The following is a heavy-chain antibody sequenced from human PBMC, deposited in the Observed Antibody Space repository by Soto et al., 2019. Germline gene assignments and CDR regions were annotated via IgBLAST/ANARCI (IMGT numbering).Heavy chain of an antibody. CDR1: GDSVSSNTAA. J-gene: IGHJ6*02. CDR3: ARIRAAYYGIDV. D-gene: IGHD6-25*01. CDR2: TYYRSKWYN. V-gene: IGHV6-1*01. Sequence: SQTLSLTRVISGDSVSSNTAAWNWIRQSPSRGFEWLGRTYYRSKWYNDYAESVKSRIIINPDTSKNQFALQLNSVIPEDTAVYYCARIRAAYYGIDVWGQGTTVTVSS.